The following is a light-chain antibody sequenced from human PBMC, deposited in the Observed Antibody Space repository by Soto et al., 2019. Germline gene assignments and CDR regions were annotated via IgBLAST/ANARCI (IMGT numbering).Light chain of an antibody. CDR3: SSFTDSDTWV. Sequence: QSALTQPASVSGSPGQSITISCTGSSSDIGGYNYVSWYQQYPGKAPKLIIYEVSNRPSGISNRFSASKSGNTASLTISGLQAEDETDYYCSSFTDSDTWVFGGGTKVTV. J-gene: IGLJ3*02. V-gene: IGLV2-14*01. CDR1: SSDIGGYNY. CDR2: EVS.